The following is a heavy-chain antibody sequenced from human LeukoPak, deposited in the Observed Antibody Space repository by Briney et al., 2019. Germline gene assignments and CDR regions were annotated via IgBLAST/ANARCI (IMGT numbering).Heavy chain of an antibody. Sequence: PSETLSLTCSVSGDSSSIISDYGGWIRQPPGKGLEWIGSIYHSGSTYYNPSLKSRVTISVDTSKNQFSLKLSSVTAADTAVYYCARDRAVLAVAAYYYFDYWGQGTLVTVSS. CDR3: ARDRAVLAVAAYYYFDY. J-gene: IGHJ4*02. CDR1: GDSSSIISDY. V-gene: IGHV4-39*07. CDR2: IYHSGST. D-gene: IGHD6-19*01.